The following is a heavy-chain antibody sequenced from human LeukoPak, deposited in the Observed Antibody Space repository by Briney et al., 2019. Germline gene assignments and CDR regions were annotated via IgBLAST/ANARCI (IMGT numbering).Heavy chain of an antibody. CDR3: ARGDYRRGGN. J-gene: IGHJ4*02. Sequence: GGSLRLSCAASGFTFSNYWMHWVRQAPGKGLMWVSRVDADGSTTRYAVSVKDRFTISRDNAKNTVYLQMNSVRVEDTAVYYCARGDYRRGGNGAQGTVVTVSS. V-gene: IGHV3-74*01. CDR1: GFTFSNYW. D-gene: IGHD1-1*01. CDR2: VDADGSTT.